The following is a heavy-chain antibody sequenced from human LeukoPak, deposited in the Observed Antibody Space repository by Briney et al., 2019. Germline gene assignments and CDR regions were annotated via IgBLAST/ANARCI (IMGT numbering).Heavy chain of an antibody. V-gene: IGHV6-1*01. CDR3: ARGNNAFDI. Sequence: SQTLSLSCAISGDSVSSKSATWIWIRQSPSRGLEWLGRTYYRSKWYNDYAVSVKSRIIINPDTSKNQFSLQLNSMTPEGTAVYFCARGNNAFDIWGQGTTVTVSS. J-gene: IGHJ3*02. D-gene: IGHD2/OR15-2a*01. CDR1: GDSVSSKSAT. CDR2: TYYRSKWYN.